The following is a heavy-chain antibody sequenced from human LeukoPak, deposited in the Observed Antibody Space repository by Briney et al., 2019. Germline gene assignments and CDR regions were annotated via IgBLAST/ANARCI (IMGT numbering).Heavy chain of an antibody. CDR1: GFTFSSYA. D-gene: IGHD3-3*01. J-gene: IGHJ4*02. CDR3: AKELHPESTYYDFWSGSRPPGD. V-gene: IGHV3-23*01. Sequence: PGGSLRLSCAASGFTFSSYAMSWVRQAPGKGLEWVSAISGSGGSTYYADSVKGRFTISRDNSKNTLYLQMNSLRAEDTAVYYCAKELHPESTYYDFWSGSRPPGDWGQGTLVTVSS. CDR2: ISGSGGST.